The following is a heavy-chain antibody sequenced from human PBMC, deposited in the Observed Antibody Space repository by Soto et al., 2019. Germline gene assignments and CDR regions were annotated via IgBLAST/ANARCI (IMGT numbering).Heavy chain of an antibody. CDR3: AASFGGSGWCNYYYYYMDV. CDR2: IVVGSGNT. CDR1: GFTFTSSA. J-gene: IGHJ6*03. V-gene: IGHV1-58*02. D-gene: IGHD6-19*01. Sequence: ASVKVSCKASGFTFTSSAMQWVRQARGQRLEWIGWIVVGSGNTNYAQKFQERVTITRDMSTSTAYMELSSLRSEDTAVYYFAASFGGSGWCNYYYYYMDVWGKGTTVTVSS.